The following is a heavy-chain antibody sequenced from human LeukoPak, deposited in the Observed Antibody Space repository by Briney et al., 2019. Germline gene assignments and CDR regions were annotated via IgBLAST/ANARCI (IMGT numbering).Heavy chain of an antibody. CDR1: GFTVSRNY. CDR2: IKEDGSER. CDR3: ARDSRYYYGSGSSYSDY. Sequence: PGGSLRLSCAASGFTVSRNYMSWVRQAPGKGLEWVASIKEDGSERYYVDPVKGRFTISRDNAKNSLYLQMNSLRAEDTAVYYCARDSRYYYGSGSSYSDYWGQGTLVTVSS. D-gene: IGHD3-10*01. J-gene: IGHJ4*02. V-gene: IGHV3-7*01.